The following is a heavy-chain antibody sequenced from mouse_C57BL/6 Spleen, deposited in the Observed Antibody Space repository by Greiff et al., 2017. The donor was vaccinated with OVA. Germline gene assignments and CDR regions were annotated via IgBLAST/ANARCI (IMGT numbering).Heavy chain of an antibody. D-gene: IGHD2-4*01. J-gene: IGHJ3*01. V-gene: IGHV1-9*01. CDR2: ILPGSGST. Sequence: QVQLQQSGAELMKPGASVKLSCKATGYTFTDYWIEWVKQRPGHGLEWIGEILPGSGSTTYNEKLKGKATFTADTSSTTAYMQLSSLTTEDSAIYYCARSYDYLSAYWGQGTLVTVSA. CDR3: ARSYDYLSAY. CDR1: GYTFTDYW.